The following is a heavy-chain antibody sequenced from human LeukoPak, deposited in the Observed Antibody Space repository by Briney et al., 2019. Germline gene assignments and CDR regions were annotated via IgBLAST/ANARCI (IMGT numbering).Heavy chain of an antibody. CDR1: GGSISSSSYY. Sequence: SETLSLTCTVSGGSISSSSYYWGWIRQPPGKGLEWIGSIYYSGSTYYNPSLKSRLTISVDTSKNQFSLKLSSVTAADTAVYYCARGSSSWYSSRIDYWGQGTLVTVSS. CDR3: ARGSSSWYSSRIDY. V-gene: IGHV4-39*07. CDR2: IYYSGST. D-gene: IGHD2-2*01. J-gene: IGHJ4*01.